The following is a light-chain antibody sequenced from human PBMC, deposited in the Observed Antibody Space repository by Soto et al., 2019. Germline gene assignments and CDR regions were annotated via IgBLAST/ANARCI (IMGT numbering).Light chain of an antibody. V-gene: IGKV1-5*01. CDR1: QSLSNW. J-gene: IGKJ1*01. CDR2: DVS. CDR3: QHYNSYSEA. Sequence: IQMTQSPSTLSASVGDRVTITCRASQSLSNWLAWYQQKPGKAPKLLIFDVSSLESGVPSRFSGSGSGTEFTLTISSLQPDDFATYYCQHYNSYSEAFGQGTKVELK.